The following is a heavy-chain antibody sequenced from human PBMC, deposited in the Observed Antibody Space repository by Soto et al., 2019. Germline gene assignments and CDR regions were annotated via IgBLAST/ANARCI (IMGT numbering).Heavy chain of an antibody. D-gene: IGHD3-16*01. Sequence: SETLSLTCAVYGGSFSGYYWSWIRQPPGKGLEWIGEINHSGSTNYNPSLKSRVTISVDTSKNQFSLKLSSVTAADTAVYYCARKLRRGTGPRGWFDPWGQGTLVTVSS. CDR1: GGSFSGYY. V-gene: IGHV4-34*01. CDR3: ARKLRRGTGPRGWFDP. J-gene: IGHJ5*02. CDR2: INHSGST.